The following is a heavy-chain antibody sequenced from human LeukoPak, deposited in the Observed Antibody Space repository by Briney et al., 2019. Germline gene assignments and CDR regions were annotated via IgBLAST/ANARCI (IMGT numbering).Heavy chain of an antibody. J-gene: IGHJ4*02. V-gene: IGHV5-51*01. CDR3: ARHEDLWSFDY. Sequence: GESLKISCKGSGYSFTNYWIGWVRQMPGKGLEWMGIIYPGDSDTRYSPSFQGQVTISADKSISTAYLQWNGLKASDTAMYYCARHEDLWSFDYWGQGTLVTVSS. CDR1: GYSFTNYW. CDR2: IYPGDSDT. D-gene: IGHD3-10*01.